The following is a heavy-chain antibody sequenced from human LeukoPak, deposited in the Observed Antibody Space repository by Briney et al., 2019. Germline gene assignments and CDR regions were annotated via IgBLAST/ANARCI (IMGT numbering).Heavy chain of an antibody. J-gene: IGHJ4*02. D-gene: IGHD3-22*01. CDR3: ARDSGYYDSSGFSDY. V-gene: IGHV1-69*05. CDR2: IIPIFGTA. CDR1: GGTFSSYA. Sequence: SVKVSCKASGGTFSSYAISWVRQAPGQGLEWMGGIIPIFGTANYAQKFQGRVTITTDESTSTAYMELSSLRSKDTAVYYCARDSGYYDSSGFSDYWGQGTLVTVSS.